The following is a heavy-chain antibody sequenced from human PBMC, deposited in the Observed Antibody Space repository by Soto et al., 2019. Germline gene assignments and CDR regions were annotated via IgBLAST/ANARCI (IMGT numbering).Heavy chain of an antibody. CDR1: GGTFNTYT. CDR2: FIPILDMA. CDR3: AITYCRDNSCPRDFDF. J-gene: IGHJ4*02. D-gene: IGHD2-21*01. Sequence: QVQVVQSGAEVKKPESSVKVSCKPSGGTFNTYTVNWVRLAPGHGLEWMGRFIPILDMANYAQKFQDRVTITADSSTFTAYMELNSLTSDYTAVYYCAITYCRDNSCPRDFDFWGPGTRVTVSS. V-gene: IGHV1-69*02.